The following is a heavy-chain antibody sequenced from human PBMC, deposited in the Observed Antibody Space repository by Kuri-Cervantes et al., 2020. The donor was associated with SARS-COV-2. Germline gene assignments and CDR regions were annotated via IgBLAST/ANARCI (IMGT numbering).Heavy chain of an antibody. CDR2: ITRSSVYI. CDR1: GFTFDGFG. Sequence: GESLKISCVASGFTFDGFGIHWVRQAPGKGLEWVSSITRSSVYISYADSLKGRFTISRDNAKNSLYLQMNSLRAEDTAVYYCARSPGDGDYDPFDYWGQGTLVTVSS. CDR3: ARSPGDGDYDPFDY. D-gene: IGHD4-17*01. V-gene: IGHV3-21*01. J-gene: IGHJ4*02.